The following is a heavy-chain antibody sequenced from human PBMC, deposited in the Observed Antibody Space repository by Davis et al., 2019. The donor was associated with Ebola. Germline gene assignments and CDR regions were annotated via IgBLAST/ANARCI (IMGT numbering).Heavy chain of an antibody. CDR2: LYHSGGT. V-gene: IGHV4-59*08. Sequence: SETLSLTCTVSGGYISGYYWSWIRQPPGKGLEWIGNLYHSGGTNYSPSLKSRLTISVDTSKNQFSLELISVTAADTAVYYCARGRLWLSYYYYGMDVWGQGTTVTVSS. CDR1: GGYISGYY. D-gene: IGHD5-18*01. CDR3: ARGRLWLSYYYYGMDV. J-gene: IGHJ6*02.